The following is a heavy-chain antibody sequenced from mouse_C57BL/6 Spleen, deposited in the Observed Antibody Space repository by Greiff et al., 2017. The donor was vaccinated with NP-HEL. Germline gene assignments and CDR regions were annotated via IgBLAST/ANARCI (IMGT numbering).Heavy chain of an antibody. J-gene: IGHJ2*01. CDR1: GYTFTSYW. CDR2: IHPNSGST. Sequence: QVQLQQPGAELVKPGASVKLSCKAPGYTFTSYWMHWVKQRPGQGLEWIGMIHPNSGSTNYNEKFKSKATLTVDKSSSTAYMQLSSLTSEDSAVYYCARDTTVVATNYFDYWGQGTTLTVSS. V-gene: IGHV1-64*01. CDR3: ARDTTVVATNYFDY. D-gene: IGHD1-1*01.